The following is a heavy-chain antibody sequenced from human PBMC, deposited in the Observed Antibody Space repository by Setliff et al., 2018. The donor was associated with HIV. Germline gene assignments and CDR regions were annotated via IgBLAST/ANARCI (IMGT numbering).Heavy chain of an antibody. Sequence: GGSLRLSCAAAGFTFRDYSMHWVRQVPGKGPEWVATISWNRGSVAYADSVKGRFAISRDNSKNSLYLQMNSLRPEDMALYYCAKGLGSYLAATRDALWFDPWGQGTLVTVSS. CDR3: AKGLGSYLAATRDALWFDP. CDR2: ISWNRGSV. D-gene: IGHD2-15*01. CDR1: GFTFRDYS. V-gene: IGHV3-9*03. J-gene: IGHJ5*02.